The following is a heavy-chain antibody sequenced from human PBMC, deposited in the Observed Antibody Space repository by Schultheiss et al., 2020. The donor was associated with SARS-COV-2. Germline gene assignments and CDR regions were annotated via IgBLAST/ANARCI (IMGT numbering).Heavy chain of an antibody. J-gene: IGHJ4*02. CDR3: ARILESYYGSGEHGY. CDR1: GFTFSSYG. V-gene: IGHV3-48*04. Sequence: GGSLRLSCAASGFTFSSYGMHWVRQAPGKGLEWVSYISSSGSTIYYADSVKGRFTISRDNAKNSLYLQMNSLRVEDTAVYYCARILESYYGSGEHGYWGQGTLVTVSS. CDR2: ISSSGSTI. D-gene: IGHD3-10*01.